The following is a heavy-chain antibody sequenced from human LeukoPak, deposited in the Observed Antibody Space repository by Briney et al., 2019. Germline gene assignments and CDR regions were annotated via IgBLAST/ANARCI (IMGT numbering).Heavy chain of an antibody. D-gene: IGHD1/OR15-1a*01. CDR2: TYYRSN. J-gene: IGHJ3*02. CDR1: GDSVSSSSDA. CDR3: ARGRNNAFDI. V-gene: IGHV6-1*01. Sequence: SQTLSLTFAISGDSVSSSSDAWNWIRQSPSRGLEWLGRTYYRSNDYAVSVKTRMTINVDTPKNQVSLQLSSVTPEDTAVYYCARGRNNAFDIWGQGTMVTVSS.